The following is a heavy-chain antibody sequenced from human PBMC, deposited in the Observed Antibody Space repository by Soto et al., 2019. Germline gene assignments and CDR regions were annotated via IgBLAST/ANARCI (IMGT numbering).Heavy chain of an antibody. CDR2: ISGSGQMT. J-gene: IGHJ4*02. CDR3: ARSEMTYNWND. V-gene: IGHV3-23*01. Sequence: EVQLLQSGGDLVQPGGSLRLSCVGSGFTFRGDAMSWVRQAPGKGLEWVSSISGSGQMTHYADSVKGRFTISRDNSRDTVFLEMKSLRVDDTAVYYCARSEMTYNWNDWGQGTLVTVSS. CDR1: GFTFRGDA. D-gene: IGHD1-20*01.